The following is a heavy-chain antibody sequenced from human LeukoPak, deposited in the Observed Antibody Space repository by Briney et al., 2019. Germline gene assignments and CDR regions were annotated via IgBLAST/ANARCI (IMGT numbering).Heavy chain of an antibody. CDR2: INHSGST. CDR1: GGSFSGYY. Sequence: ASETLSLTCAVYGGSFSGYYWSWIRQPPGKGLEWIGEINHSGSTNYNPSPKSRVTISVDTSKNQFSLKLSSVTAADTAVYYCARGSIVVVVAATGELGWFDPWGQGTLVTVSS. J-gene: IGHJ5*02. D-gene: IGHD2-15*01. V-gene: IGHV4-34*01. CDR3: ARGSIVVVVAATGELGWFDP.